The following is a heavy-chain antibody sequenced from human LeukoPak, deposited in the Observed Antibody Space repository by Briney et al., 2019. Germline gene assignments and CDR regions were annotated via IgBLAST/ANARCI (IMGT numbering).Heavy chain of an antibody. CDR2: VGTAGDT. J-gene: IGHJ4*02. Sequence: TGGSLRLSCAASEFTFSSYDMHWVRQGAGKGLEWVSTVGTAGDTYYPGSVKGRFTISRDNAKNSLYLQMNSLRAEDTAVYYCARDLGDGYNSAYWGQGTLVTVSS. CDR3: ARDLGDGYNSAY. D-gene: IGHD5-24*01. CDR1: EFTFSSYD. V-gene: IGHV3-13*01.